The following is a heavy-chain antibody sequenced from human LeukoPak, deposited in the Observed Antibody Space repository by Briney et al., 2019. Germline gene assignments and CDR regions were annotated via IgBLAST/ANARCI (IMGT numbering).Heavy chain of an antibody. V-gene: IGHV4-39*07. CDR3: ARAGGYAAWYDP. CDR1: GGSISSSSYY. J-gene: IGHJ5*02. CDR2: INHSGST. D-gene: IGHD5-12*01. Sequence: KPSETLSLTCTVSGGSISSSSYYWSWIRQPPAKGLEWIEEINHSGSTNYHPSLKSRVTISVDTSKNQFSLKLSSVTAADTAVYYCARAGGYAAWYDPWGQGTLVTVSS.